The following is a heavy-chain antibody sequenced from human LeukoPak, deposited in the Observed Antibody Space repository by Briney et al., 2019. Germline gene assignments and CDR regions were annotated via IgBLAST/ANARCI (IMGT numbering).Heavy chain of an antibody. CDR1: GFTFSSYA. V-gene: IGHV3-49*04. Sequence: GGSLRLSCAASGFTFSSYAMSWVRQAPGKGLEWVGFIRSKAYGGTTENAASVKGRFTISRDDSKSIAYLQMNSLKTEDTAVYYCARGGVYCSSVSCSVDYWGQGILVTVSS. CDR2: IRSKAYGGTT. CDR3: ARGGVYCSSVSCSVDY. J-gene: IGHJ4*02. D-gene: IGHD2-2*01.